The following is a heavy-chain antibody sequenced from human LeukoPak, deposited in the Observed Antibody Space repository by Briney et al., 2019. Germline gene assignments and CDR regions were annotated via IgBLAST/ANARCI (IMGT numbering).Heavy chain of an antibody. V-gene: IGHV1-2*02. CDR1: GYTFTDFG. Sequence: ASVKVSCKTSGYTFTDFGINWVRQAPGQGLEWMGRFTTYNGHTNYAQKFQGRVTMTRDTSITTAYMELSRLRSDDTAVYYCARGSGEGYSYGRYYFDYWGQGTLVTVSS. CDR2: FTTYNGHT. D-gene: IGHD5-18*01. CDR3: ARGSGEGYSYGRYYFDY. J-gene: IGHJ4*02.